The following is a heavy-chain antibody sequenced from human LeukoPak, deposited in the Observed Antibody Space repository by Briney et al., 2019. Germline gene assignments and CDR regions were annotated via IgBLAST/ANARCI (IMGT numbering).Heavy chain of an antibody. V-gene: IGHV3-9*01. CDR3: AKDIRADDSSGYYYSGDAFDI. J-gene: IGHJ3*02. CDR2: ISWNSGSI. D-gene: IGHD3-22*01. CDR1: GFTFDDYA. Sequence: PGGSLRLSCAASGFTFDDYAMHWVRHAPGKGLEWVSGISWNSGSIGYADSVKGRFTISRDNAKNSLYLQMNSLRAEDTALYYCAKDIRADDSSGYYYSGDAFDIWGQGTMVTVSS.